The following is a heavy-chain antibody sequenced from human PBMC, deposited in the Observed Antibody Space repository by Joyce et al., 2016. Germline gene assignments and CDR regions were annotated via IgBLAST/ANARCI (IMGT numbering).Heavy chain of an antibody. J-gene: IGHJ4*02. CDR2: ISAYNGNT. CDR3: VRYISIVEGSGTDN. D-gene: IGHD1-26*01. Sequence: QVQLVQSGAEVKKPGASVKVSCKASGYTFSNNAISWVRQATGQGLEWMGWISAYNGNTNYAQNFQGRVTMTTDTSTSTAYMELRSLRSDDTAVYYCVRYISIVEGSGTDNWGQGTLITVSS. V-gene: IGHV1-18*04. CDR1: GYTFSNNA.